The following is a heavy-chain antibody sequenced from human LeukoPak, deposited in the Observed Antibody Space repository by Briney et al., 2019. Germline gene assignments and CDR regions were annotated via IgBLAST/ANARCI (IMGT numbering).Heavy chain of an antibody. CDR2: ISSSSNYI. CDR3: ARGRYYCSSTSCSFDP. Sequence: GGSLRLSCVASGFTFNSYIMHWVRQAPGKGLEWVSSISSSSNYIYYADSLRGRFTISRDNAKNSLFLQMDSLRAEDTAVYYCARGRYYCSSTSCSFDPWGQGTLVTVSS. J-gene: IGHJ5*02. V-gene: IGHV3-21*01. D-gene: IGHD2-2*01. CDR1: GFTFNSYI.